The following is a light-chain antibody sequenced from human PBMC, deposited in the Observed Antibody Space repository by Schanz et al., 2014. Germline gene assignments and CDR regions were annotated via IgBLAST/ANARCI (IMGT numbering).Light chain of an antibody. CDR2: TSD. CDR3: AAWDDSLNVV. CDR1: SSNIGSNP. J-gene: IGLJ2*01. Sequence: QSVLTQPPSASGTPGQRVTISCSGSSSNIGSNPVNWYQQLPRAAPTLLIYTSDQRPSGVPDRFSGSKSGTSASLAISGLQSEDEAHYYCAAWDDSLNVVFGGGTKLTVL. V-gene: IGLV1-44*01.